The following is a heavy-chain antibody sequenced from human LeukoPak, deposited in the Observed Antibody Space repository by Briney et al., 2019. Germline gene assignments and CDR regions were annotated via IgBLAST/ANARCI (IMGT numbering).Heavy chain of an antibody. J-gene: IGHJ4*02. CDR2: TSSGSSFK. V-gene: IGHV3-69-1*01. CDR1: GFTFNDHY. D-gene: IGHD3-22*01. CDR3: ARSLSYYYDSSGYCQYYFDY. Sequence: PGGSLRLSCATSGFTFNDHYVNWVRQAPGKWLEWVSSTSSGSSFKYYADSVKGRFTISRDNAKNSLYLQMNSLRAEDTAVYYCARSLSYYYDSSGYCQYYFDYWGQGTLVTVSS.